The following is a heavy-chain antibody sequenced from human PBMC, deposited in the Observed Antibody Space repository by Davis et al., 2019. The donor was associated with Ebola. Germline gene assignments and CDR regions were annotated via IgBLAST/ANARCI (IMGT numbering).Heavy chain of an antibody. J-gene: IGHJ5*02. Sequence: GESLKISCAASGFTLSTYWMHWVRQAPGKGLVWVSHINSDDSSTSYADSVKGRFTISRDNAKNTLYLKMNSLRAEDTAVYYCARGGRAVASNWFDPWGQGTLVTVSS. CDR3: ARGGRAVASNWFDP. D-gene: IGHD6-19*01. CDR1: GFTLSTYW. CDR2: INSDDSST. V-gene: IGHV3-74*01.